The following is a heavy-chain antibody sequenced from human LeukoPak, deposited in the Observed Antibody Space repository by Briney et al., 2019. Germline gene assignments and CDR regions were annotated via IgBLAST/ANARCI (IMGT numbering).Heavy chain of an antibody. V-gene: IGHV4-59*08. D-gene: IGHD6-19*01. CDR3: AVGYSSGWATFDY. CDR1: GGSISSYY. J-gene: IGHJ4*02. CDR2: IYYSGST. Sequence: SETLSLTCTVSGGSISSYYWSWIRQPPGKGLEWIGYIYYSGSTNYNPSLKSRVTISVDTSKNQFSLKLSSVTAADMAVYYCAVGYSSGWATFDYWGQGTLVTVSS.